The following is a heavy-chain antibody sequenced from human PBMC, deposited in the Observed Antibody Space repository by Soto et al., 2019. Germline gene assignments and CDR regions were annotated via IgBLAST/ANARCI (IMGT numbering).Heavy chain of an antibody. CDR1: GFTFTSSA. Sequence: ASVKVSCKASGFTFTSSAVQWVRQARGQRLEWIGWIVVGSGNTNYAQKFQERVTITRDMSTSTAYMELSSLRSEDTAVYYCAADRFSVYDDSGSYSYYFDYWGQGTLVTVSS. D-gene: IGHD1-26*01. CDR2: IVVGSGNT. V-gene: IGHV1-58*01. J-gene: IGHJ4*02. CDR3: AADRFSVYDDSGSYSYYFDY.